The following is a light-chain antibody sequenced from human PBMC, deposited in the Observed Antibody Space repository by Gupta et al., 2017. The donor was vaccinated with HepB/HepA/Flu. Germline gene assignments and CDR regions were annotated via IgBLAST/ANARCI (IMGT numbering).Light chain of an antibody. V-gene: IGKV3-20*01. Sequence: IVLTQSPATLSLSPGERATLSCRTSQSVTDSQLAWYQQKPGQAPRLLIYAVSIRATGVPDRVSGSGSGTDFTLTISRLEPEDFAVYYCQQYDSLTWTFGQGTKVEIK. CDR2: AVS. J-gene: IGKJ1*01. CDR1: QSVTDSQ. CDR3: QQYDSLTWT.